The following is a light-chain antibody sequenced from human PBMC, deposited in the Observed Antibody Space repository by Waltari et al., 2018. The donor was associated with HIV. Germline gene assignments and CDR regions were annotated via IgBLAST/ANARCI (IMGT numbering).Light chain of an antibody. CDR2: NDN. CDR3: SSWDDRLNGQGV. J-gene: IGLJ3*02. Sequence: QSVLTQPPSASGTPGQRVTISCSGTRSNIGSNTVNWYQLLPGTAPKLLIYNDNERPSGVPGRFSGSRSGASASLAISSLQPEDEADYYCSSWDDRLNGQGVFGGGTKLTVL. CDR1: RSNIGSNT. V-gene: IGLV1-44*01.